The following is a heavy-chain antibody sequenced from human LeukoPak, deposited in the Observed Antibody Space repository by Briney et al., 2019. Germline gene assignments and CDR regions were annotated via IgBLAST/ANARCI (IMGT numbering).Heavy chain of an antibody. D-gene: IGHD2-2*02. CDR2: ISGSGGST. V-gene: IGHV3-23*01. Sequence: GGSLRLSCAASGFTFSSYAMSWVRQAPGKGLEWVSVISGSGGSTYYADSVKGRFTISRDNSKNTLYLQMNSLRAEDTAVYYCASRDXVXXPAAIVYWGQGTLVTVSS. CDR1: GFTFSSYA. J-gene: IGHJ4*02. CDR3: ASRDXVXXPAAIVY.